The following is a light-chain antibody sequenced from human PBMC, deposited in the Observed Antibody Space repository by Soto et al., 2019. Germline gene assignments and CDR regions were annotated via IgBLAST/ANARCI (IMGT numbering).Light chain of an antibody. CDR2: EVR. V-gene: IGLV2-14*01. CDR1: SSDIGDYDY. Sequence: QSALTQPASVSGSPGQSITISCTGTSSDIGDYDYVSWYQQRPGRAPKLMIYEVRYRPSGVSNRFSGSKSGNTASLTISGLQAEDEADYYCCSYTRSSNHYFFGSGTKFTVL. J-gene: IGLJ1*01. CDR3: CSYTRSSNHYF.